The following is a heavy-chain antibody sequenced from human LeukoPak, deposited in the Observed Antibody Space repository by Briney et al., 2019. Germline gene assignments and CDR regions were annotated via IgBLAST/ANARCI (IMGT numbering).Heavy chain of an antibody. D-gene: IGHD2-15*01. CDR2: MNPNSGNT. V-gene: IGHV1-8*01. CDR1: GYTFTSYD. Sequence: ASVKVSCKASGYTFTSYDINWVRQATGQGLEWMGWMNPNSGNTGYAQKFQGRVTMTRNTSISTAYMELSSLRSEDTAVYYCARGPNPYCSGGSSYSWGRYYYYYMDVWGKGTTVTVSS. CDR3: ARGPNPYCSGGSSYSWGRYYYYYMDV. J-gene: IGHJ6*03.